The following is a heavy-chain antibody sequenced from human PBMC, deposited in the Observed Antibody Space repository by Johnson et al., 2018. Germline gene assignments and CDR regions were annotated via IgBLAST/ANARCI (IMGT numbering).Heavy chain of an antibody. J-gene: IGHJ6*02. CDR2: IKKDGREK. D-gene: IGHD7-27*01. CDR3: ARDRDTGYGLDV. Sequence: VQLVQSGGDLVQPGGSLRLSCVVSGFAFSSYWMTWVRQAPGKGLEWVASIKKDGREKYHVDSVKGRFAISRDNARNSVYLQMKSLRAEDTAVYYCARDRDTGYGLDVWGQGTTVTVSS. V-gene: IGHV3-7*01. CDR1: GFAFSSYW.